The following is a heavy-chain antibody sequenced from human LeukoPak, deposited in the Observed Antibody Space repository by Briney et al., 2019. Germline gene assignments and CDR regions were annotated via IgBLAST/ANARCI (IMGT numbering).Heavy chain of an antibody. Sequence: PSETLSLTCTVSGGSISNYYWSWIRQPPGKGLGWIGYIYYSGSTNYNPSLKSRVTISVDTSKNQFSLKLSSVTAADTAVYYCARQNVHYDFWSGYSVPDAFDIWGQGTMVTVSS. J-gene: IGHJ3*02. CDR2: IYYSGST. CDR1: GGSISNYY. V-gene: IGHV4-59*01. D-gene: IGHD3-3*01. CDR3: ARQNVHYDFWSGYSVPDAFDI.